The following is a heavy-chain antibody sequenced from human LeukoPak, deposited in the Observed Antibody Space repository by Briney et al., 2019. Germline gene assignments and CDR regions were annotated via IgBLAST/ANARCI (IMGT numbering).Heavy chain of an antibody. J-gene: IGHJ6*02. CDR2: ISAYNGNT. CDR1: GYTFTSYG. D-gene: IGHD1-7*01. CDR3: ARGLELFLSNYYYGMDV. Sequence: GASVKVSCKASGYTFTSYGISWVRQAPGQGLEWMGWISAYNGNTNYAQKLQGRVTMTTDTSTSTAYMELRSLRSDDTAVYYCARGLELFLSNYYYGMDVWGQGTTVTVSS. V-gene: IGHV1-18*01.